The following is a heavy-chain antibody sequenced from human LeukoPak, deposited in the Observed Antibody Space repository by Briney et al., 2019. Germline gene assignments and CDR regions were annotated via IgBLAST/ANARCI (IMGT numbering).Heavy chain of an antibody. D-gene: IGHD6-19*01. V-gene: IGHV1-2*02. CDR2: INPSGGGT. CDR1: GYTFTSYY. CDR3: ARDSSGWPATFDY. Sequence: ASVKVSCKASGYTFTSYYMHWVRQAPGQGLEWMGIINPSGGGTNYAQKFQGRVTMTRDTSISTAYMELSRLRSDDTAVYYCARDSSGWPATFDYWGQGTLVTVSS. J-gene: IGHJ4*02.